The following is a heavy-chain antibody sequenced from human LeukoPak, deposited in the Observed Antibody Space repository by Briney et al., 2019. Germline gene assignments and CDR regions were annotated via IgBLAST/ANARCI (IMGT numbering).Heavy chain of an antibody. CDR2: IYYSGSN. CDR3: ARDSYYYYGMDV. Sequence: SETLSLNCTVSGGSISSYYWSWLRQPPGKGLEWIGNIYYSGSNNYHHSLKSRVTISVETSKNQFSLKLSSVTAADTAVYYCARDSYYYYGMDVWGQGTTVTVS. J-gene: IGHJ6*02. V-gene: IGHV4-59*01. CDR1: GGSISSYY.